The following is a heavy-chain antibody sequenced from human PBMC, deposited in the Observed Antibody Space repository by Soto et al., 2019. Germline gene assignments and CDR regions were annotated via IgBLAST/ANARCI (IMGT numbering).Heavy chain of an antibody. CDR3: AHRPIGFGSGWNQAHFDF. D-gene: IGHD6-19*01. CDR2: IYWDDDK. CDR1: GFSLSTTGVG. V-gene: IGHV2-5*02. Sequence: QITLRESGPPLVNPTQTLTLTCSFSGFSLSTTGVGVGWIRQPPGEALEWLAVIYWDDDKRYSPSLKSRLTITKDTSQNQVVLIMTNVDPVDTATYYCAHRPIGFGSGWNQAHFDFWGQGALVTVSS. J-gene: IGHJ4*02.